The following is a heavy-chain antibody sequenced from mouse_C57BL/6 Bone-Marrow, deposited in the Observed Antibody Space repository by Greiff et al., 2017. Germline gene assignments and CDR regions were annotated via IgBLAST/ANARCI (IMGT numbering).Heavy chain of an antibody. CDR3: AGRVDYLLFAY. CDR2: INPSSGYT. Sequence: VQREESGAELAKPGASVKLSCKASGYTFTSYWMNWVKQRPGQGLEWIGYINPSSGYTKYNQKFKDKATLTADKSSSTAYMQLGSLTYEDSAVDYCAGRVDYLLFAYWGQGTLVTVSA. CDR1: GYTFTSYW. D-gene: IGHD2-4*01. J-gene: IGHJ3*01. V-gene: IGHV1-7*01.